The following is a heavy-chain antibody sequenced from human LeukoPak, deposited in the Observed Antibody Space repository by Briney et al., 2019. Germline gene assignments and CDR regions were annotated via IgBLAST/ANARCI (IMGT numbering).Heavy chain of an antibody. Sequence: SGGSLRLSCAASGFTFSSYAMSWVRQAPGKGLEWVSAISGSGGSTYYADSVKGRFTISRDNSKNTLYLQMNSLRAEDTAVYYCACSVRGITMIVVVRGYYFDYWGQGTLVTVSS. CDR2: ISGSGGST. CDR3: ACSVRGITMIVVVRGYYFDY. V-gene: IGHV3-23*01. J-gene: IGHJ4*02. D-gene: IGHD3-22*01. CDR1: GFTFSSYA.